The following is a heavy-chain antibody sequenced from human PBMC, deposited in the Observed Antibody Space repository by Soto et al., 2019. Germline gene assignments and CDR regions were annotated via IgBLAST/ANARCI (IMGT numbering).Heavy chain of an antibody. CDR3: ASDSWGSYYRMGAFDI. V-gene: IGHV3-48*03. D-gene: IGHD1-26*01. CDR2: ISSSGSTI. Sequence: SLRLSCAASGFTFSSYEMNWVRQAPGKGLEWVSYISSSGSTIYYADSVKGRFTISRDNAKNSLYLQMNSLRAEDTAVYYCASDSWGSYYRMGAFDIWGQGTMVTVSS. CDR1: GFTFSSYE. J-gene: IGHJ3*02.